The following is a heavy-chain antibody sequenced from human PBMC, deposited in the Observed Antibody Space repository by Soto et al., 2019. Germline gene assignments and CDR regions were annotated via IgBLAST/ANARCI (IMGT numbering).Heavy chain of an antibody. Sequence: PGGSLRLSCAASGFTFSSYWMTWVRQAPGKGLEWVANIKQAGSEKYYVDSEKGRFTISRDNAKNSLYLQMNSLRAEDTAVYFCARDYAESDFWTGYSYWGQGTLVTVSS. CDR3: ARDYAESDFWTGYSY. V-gene: IGHV3-7*03. D-gene: IGHD3-3*01. J-gene: IGHJ4*02. CDR1: GFTFSSYW. CDR2: IKQAGSEK.